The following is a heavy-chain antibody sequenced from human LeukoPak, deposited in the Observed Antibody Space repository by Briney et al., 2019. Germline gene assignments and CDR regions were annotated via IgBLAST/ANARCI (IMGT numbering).Heavy chain of an antibody. CDR2: ISGSGGDT. CDR3: AKRGVVIRVILVGFHKEAYYFDS. J-gene: IGHJ4*02. CDR1: GITLSNYG. V-gene: IGHV3-23*01. Sequence: GGSLRLSCAVSGITLSNYGMSWVRQAPGKGLEWVAGISGSGGDTNYADSVKGRFTISRDNPKNTLYLQMNSLGAEDTAVYFCAKRGVVIRVILVGFHKEAYYFDSWGQGALVTVSS. D-gene: IGHD3-22*01.